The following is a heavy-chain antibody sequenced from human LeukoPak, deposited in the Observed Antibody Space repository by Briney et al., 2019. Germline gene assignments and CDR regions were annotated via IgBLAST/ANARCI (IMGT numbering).Heavy chain of an antibody. J-gene: IGHJ3*02. CDR2: VYSSGSA. CDR1: GVSMTNKY. CDR3: ARGVGGSDAFDI. Sequence: SETLSLTCHVSGVSMTNKYWSWIRQPPGKGLEWIGYVYSSGSANYSPSLQSRVTISVDTSMNQFSLTLNSVTAADTAVYYCARGVGGSDAFDIWGQGTMVTVSS. V-gene: IGHV4-4*08.